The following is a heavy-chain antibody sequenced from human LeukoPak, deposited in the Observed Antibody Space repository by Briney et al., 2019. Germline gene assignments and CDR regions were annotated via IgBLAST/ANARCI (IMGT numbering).Heavy chain of an antibody. CDR2: IYYSGST. D-gene: IGHD6-19*01. J-gene: IGHJ4*02. Sequence: SETLSLTCTVSGGSISSSSYYWGWIRQPPGKGLEWIGSIYYSGSTYYNPSLKSRVTISVDTSKNQFSLKLSSVTAADTAVYYCARHGSSGWYKLDYWGQGTLVTVSS. V-gene: IGHV4-39*01. CDR3: ARHGSSGWYKLDY. CDR1: GGSISSSSYY.